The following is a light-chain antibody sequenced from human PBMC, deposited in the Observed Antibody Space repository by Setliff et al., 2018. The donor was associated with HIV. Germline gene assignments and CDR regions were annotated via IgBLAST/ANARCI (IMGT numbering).Light chain of an antibody. CDR2: EDD. CDR3: QSYDTSTVI. J-gene: IGLJ2*01. V-gene: IGLV6-57*01. CDR1: SGSIASNY. Sequence: NFMLTQPHSVSESPGKTVAISCTRSSGSIASNYVQWYQQRPGSSPTTVIYEDDRRPSGVPDRFSGSIDSSSNSASPTISGLKTEDEAEYYCQSYDTSTVIFGEGTKVTVL.